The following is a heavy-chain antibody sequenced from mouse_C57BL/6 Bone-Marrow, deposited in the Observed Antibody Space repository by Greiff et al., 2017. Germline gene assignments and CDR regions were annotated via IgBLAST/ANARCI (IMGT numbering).Heavy chain of an antibody. V-gene: IGHV1-64*01. D-gene: IGHD1-1*01. CDR3: AIGGYYGGSDY. J-gene: IGHJ2*01. CDR2: IHPNSGST. CDR1: GYTFTSYW. Sequence: VQLQQSGPVLVKPGPSVKISCKASGYTFTSYWMHWVKQRPGQGLEWIGMIHPNSGSTNYNEKFKSKATLTVDKSSSTAYMHLSSLTSEDSAVYYCAIGGYYGGSDYWGQGTTLTVSS.